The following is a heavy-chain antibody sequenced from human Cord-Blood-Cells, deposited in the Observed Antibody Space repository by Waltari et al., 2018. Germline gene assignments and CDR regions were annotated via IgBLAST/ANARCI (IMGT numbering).Heavy chain of an antibody. D-gene: IGHD3-22*01. CDR2: ISSSSSYI. J-gene: IGHJ4*02. Sequence: EVQLVESGGGLVKPGGSLRLSCAAAGFTFSRISMNWARQAPGKGLEWVSSISSSSSYIYYADSVKGRFTISRDNAKNSLYLQMNSLRAEDTAVYYCARGGGSGYYYDYWGQGTLVTVSS. CDR3: ARGGGSGYYYDY. CDR1: GFTFSRIS. V-gene: IGHV3-21*01.